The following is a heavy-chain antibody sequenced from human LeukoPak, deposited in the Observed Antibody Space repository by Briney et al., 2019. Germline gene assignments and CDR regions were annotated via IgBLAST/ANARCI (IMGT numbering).Heavy chain of an antibody. J-gene: IGHJ4*02. Sequence: SVKVSCKASGGTFSSHAISWVRQAPGQGLEWMGGIIPIFGTANYAQKFQGRVTITTDESTSTAYMELSSLRSEDTAVYYCARGLAAMAIFDYWGQGTLVTVSS. D-gene: IGHD5-18*01. CDR2: IIPIFGTA. V-gene: IGHV1-69*05. CDR1: GGTFSSHA. CDR3: ARGLAAMAIFDY.